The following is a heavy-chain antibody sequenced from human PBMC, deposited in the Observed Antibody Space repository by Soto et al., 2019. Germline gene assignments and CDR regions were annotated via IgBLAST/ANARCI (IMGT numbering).Heavy chain of an antibody. Sequence: PGGSLRLSCAASGFTLSGYWMSWVRQAPGKGLEWVANIRQDGGEKYYLNSVRGRFTISRDNAKNSLFLQMNSLRHEDTAVYYCARDAGADRFQAWGQGTLVTVSS. CDR2: IRQDGGEK. D-gene: IGHD3-22*01. J-gene: IGHJ1*01. CDR1: GFTLSGYW. V-gene: IGHV3-7*01. CDR3: ARDAGADRFQA.